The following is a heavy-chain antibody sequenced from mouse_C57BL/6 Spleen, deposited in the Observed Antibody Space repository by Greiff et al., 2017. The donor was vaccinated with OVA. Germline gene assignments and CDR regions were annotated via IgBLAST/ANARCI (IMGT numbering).Heavy chain of an antibody. CDR1: GFSFNTYA. CDR3: VAGLLPYAMDY. J-gene: IGHJ4*01. V-gene: IGHV10-1*01. Sequence: EVQLVESGGGLVQPKGSLKLSCAASGFSFNTYAMNWVRQAPGKGLEWVARIRSKSNNYATYYADSVKDRFTISRDDSESMLYLQMNNLKTEDTAMYYCVAGLLPYAMDYWGQGTSVTVSS. CDR2: IRSKSNNYAT. D-gene: IGHD1-1*01.